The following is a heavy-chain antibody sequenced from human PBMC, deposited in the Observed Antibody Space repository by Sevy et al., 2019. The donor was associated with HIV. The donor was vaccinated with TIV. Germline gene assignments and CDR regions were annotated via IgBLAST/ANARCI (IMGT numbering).Heavy chain of an antibody. Sequence: GGSLRLSCAASGFSFSNYVMSWVRQAPGKGLERVALVSSDGSHKHYADSVKGRFTISRDNSKNTLYLQMNSLRNEDTAVYYCAGGSGWRQHYYFDYWGQGSRVTVSS. V-gene: IGHV3-30-3*01. CDR2: VSSDGSHK. J-gene: IGHJ4*02. CDR1: GFSFSNYV. CDR3: AGGSGWRQHYYFDY. D-gene: IGHD3-10*01.